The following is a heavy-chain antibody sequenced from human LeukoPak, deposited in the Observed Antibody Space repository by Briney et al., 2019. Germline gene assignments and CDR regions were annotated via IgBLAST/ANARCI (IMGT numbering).Heavy chain of an antibody. J-gene: IGHJ4*02. D-gene: IGHD3-10*01. CDR1: GFSFSTYA. V-gene: IGHV3-23*01. Sequence: GGSLRLSCAASGFSFSTYAMSWVRQAPGKGLGWVSVISDSGGYTYYADSVKGRFTISRDNSKNTLYLQMNSLRAEDTAVYYCAKRSYYGSGALDYWGQGTLVTISS. CDR3: AKRSYYGSGALDY. CDR2: ISDSGGYT.